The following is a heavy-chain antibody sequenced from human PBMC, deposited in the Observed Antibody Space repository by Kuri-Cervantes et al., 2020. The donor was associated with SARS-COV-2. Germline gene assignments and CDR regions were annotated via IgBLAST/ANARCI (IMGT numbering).Heavy chain of an antibody. CDR3: AKDRVGVHDF. D-gene: IGHD2-21*01. J-gene: IGHJ4*02. CDR2: ISYDGKNK. CDR1: GFNFSRTD. Sequence: GGSLRLSCAASGFNFSRTDMHWVRQAPGKELEWVAFISYDGKNKKCIASGKGRFTISRDSSQNTLYLQMKSLTSEDTAIYYCAKDRVGVHDFWGQGTLVHRLL. V-gene: IGHV3-30*18.